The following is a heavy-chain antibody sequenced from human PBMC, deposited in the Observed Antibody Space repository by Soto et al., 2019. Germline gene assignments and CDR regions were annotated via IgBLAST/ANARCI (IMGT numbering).Heavy chain of an antibody. Sequence: QVQLVESGGGVVQPGRSLRLSCAASGFTFSSYAMHWVRQDPGKGLEWVAVISYDGSNKYYADSVKGRFTISRDNSKNTLYLQMNSLRAEDTAVYYCARDLEAGGETMVRGVIKHWGQGTLVTVSS. J-gene: IGHJ1*01. D-gene: IGHD3-10*01. CDR2: ISYDGSNK. CDR1: GFTFSSYA. CDR3: ARDLEAGGETMVRGVIKH. V-gene: IGHV3-30-3*01.